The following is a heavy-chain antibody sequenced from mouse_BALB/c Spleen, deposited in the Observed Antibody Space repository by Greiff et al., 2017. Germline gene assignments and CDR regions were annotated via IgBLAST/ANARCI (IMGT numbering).Heavy chain of an antibody. Sequence: ESGPGLVKPSQSLSLTCSVTGYSITSGYYWNWIRQFPGNKLEWMGYISYDGSNNYNPSLKNRISITRDTSKNQFFLKLNSVTTEDTATYYCARGGYYGYDDYWGQGTTLTVSS. CDR3: ARGGYYGYDDY. J-gene: IGHJ2*01. CDR2: ISYDGSN. V-gene: IGHV3-6*02. CDR1: GYSITSGYY. D-gene: IGHD2-2*01.